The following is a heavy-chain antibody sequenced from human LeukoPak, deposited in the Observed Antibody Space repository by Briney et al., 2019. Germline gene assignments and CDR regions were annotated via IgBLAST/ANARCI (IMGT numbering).Heavy chain of an antibody. CDR2: INHSGST. D-gene: IGHD3-3*01. J-gene: IGHJ3*02. CDR3: AREGRITIFGVDINSGAFDI. CDR1: GGSFSGYY. V-gene: IGHV4-34*01. Sequence: SETLSLTCAVYGGSFSGYYWSWIRQPPGKGLEWIGGINHSGSTNYNPSLKSRVTISVDTSKNQFSLKLSSVTAADTAVYYCAREGRITIFGVDINSGAFDIWGQGTMVTVSS.